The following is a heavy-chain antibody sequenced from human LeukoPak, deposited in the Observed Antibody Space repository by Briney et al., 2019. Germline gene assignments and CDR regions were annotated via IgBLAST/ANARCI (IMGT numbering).Heavy chain of an antibody. J-gene: IGHJ6*03. CDR1: GGSISSSSYY. CDR3: ARTTEEYYGSGKSRKYYSYYYYMDV. Sequence: SETLSLTCTVSGGSISSSSYYWGWIRQPPGTGLEWIGSIYHSGSTYYNPSLKSRVTISVDTSKNQFSLKLTSVTAADTAVYYCARTTEEYYGSGKSRKYYSYYYYMDVWGKGTTVTVSS. V-gene: IGHV4-39*07. D-gene: IGHD3-10*01. CDR2: IYHSGST.